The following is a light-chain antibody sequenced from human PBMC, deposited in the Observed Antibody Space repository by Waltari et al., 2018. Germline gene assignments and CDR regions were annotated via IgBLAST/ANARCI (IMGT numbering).Light chain of an antibody. CDR2: DVN. CDR3: TSFTSSVTFDVV. J-gene: IGLJ2*01. V-gene: IGLV2-14*03. CDR1: NSDVGGYKH. Sequence: QSALTQPGSVSGSPGQSITISCTGSNSDVGGYKHVSWYQLHPGKAPQLLIYDVNTRPPGIANRFSGSKSGKTASLTISGLQAEDEAVYYCTSFTSSVTFDVVFGGGTKLTVL.